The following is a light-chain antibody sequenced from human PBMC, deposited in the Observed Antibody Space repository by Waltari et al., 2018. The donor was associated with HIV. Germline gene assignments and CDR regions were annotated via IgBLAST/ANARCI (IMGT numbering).Light chain of an antibody. V-gene: IGLV3-19*01. CDR1: SLRKYY. CDR3: ACWDRSGDYIL. J-gene: IGLJ2*01. CDR2: GKN. Sequence: SSELTQDPAVSVALGQTVKIACLGDSLRKYYASWYRLRPGQAPQLLVYGKNSRPSGIPDRFSASSSRNRAFLTITGARAEDEADYYCACWDRSGDYILFGGGTSLTGL.